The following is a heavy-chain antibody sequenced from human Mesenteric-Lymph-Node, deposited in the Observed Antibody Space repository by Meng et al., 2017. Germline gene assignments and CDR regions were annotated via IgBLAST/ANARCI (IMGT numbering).Heavy chain of an antibody. J-gene: IGHJ4*02. CDR3: VRDYVGY. V-gene: IGHV3-7*01. CDR1: GFTFSGYW. Sequence: LSLTCAASGFTFSGYWMDWVRQAPGKGLEWVANIKGDGSERRYADFVEGRFIISRENARNTVYLQLNSLRVDDSAVYSCVRDYVGYWGQGTPVTVSS. D-gene: IGHD3-16*01. CDR2: IKGDGSER.